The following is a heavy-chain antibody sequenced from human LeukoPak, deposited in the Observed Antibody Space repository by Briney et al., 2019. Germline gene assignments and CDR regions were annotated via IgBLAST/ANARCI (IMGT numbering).Heavy chain of an antibody. D-gene: IGHD3-22*01. J-gene: IGHJ6*02. CDR2: IIPIFGTA. Sequence: AASVKVSCKASGGTFSSYAISWVRQAPGQGLEWMGGIIPIFGTANYAQKFQGRVTITADESTSTAYMELRSLRSDDTAVYYCARPPKDSSGYYYYGMDVWGQGTTVTVSS. CDR1: GGTFSSYA. CDR3: ARPPKDSSGYYYYGMDV. V-gene: IGHV1-69*13.